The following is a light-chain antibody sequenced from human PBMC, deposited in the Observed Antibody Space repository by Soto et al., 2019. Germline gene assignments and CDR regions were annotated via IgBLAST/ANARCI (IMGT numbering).Light chain of an antibody. Sequence: IQLTPSPSSLSASVADRVTITFRASQGISSYLAWYQQKPGKDPQLLIYAASTLQSGVPSRFSVSVSGTDFTLTISSLQPEDFSTYYCHQLNSDPCVGPATKVDIK. CDR2: AAS. CDR3: HQLNSDPC. CDR1: QGISSY. V-gene: IGKV1-9*01. J-gene: IGKJ3*01.